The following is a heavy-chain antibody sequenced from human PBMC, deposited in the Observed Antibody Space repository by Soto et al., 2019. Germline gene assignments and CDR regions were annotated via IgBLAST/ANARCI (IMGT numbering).Heavy chain of an antibody. CDR3: ARVGCRGSNCYPSDALHE. Sequence: GESLKISCKGSGYTFSTYWIGWVRQVPGKGLEWMGIIYPGDSDVRYSPSFKGQVTISADKSLTTAFLQWNSLRASDSGIYYCARVGCRGSNCYPSDALHEWGQGTLVTVSS. D-gene: IGHD2-15*01. J-gene: IGHJ4*02. CDR2: IYPGDSDV. V-gene: IGHV5-51*01. CDR1: GYTFSTYW.